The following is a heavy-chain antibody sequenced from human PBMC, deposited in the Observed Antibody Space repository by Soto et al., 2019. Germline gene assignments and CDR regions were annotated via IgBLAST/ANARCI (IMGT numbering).Heavy chain of an antibody. Sequence: LRLSCASSGFTFSSYWMSWVRQAPGKGLEWVANIKQDGSEKYYVDSVKGRFTISRDNAKNSLYLQMNSLRAEDTAVYYCARAREAYCGGDCYEAGFDYWGQGTLVTVSS. CDR3: ARAREAYCGGDCYEAGFDY. CDR2: IKQDGSEK. V-gene: IGHV3-7*04. D-gene: IGHD2-21*02. J-gene: IGHJ4*02. CDR1: GFTFSSYW.